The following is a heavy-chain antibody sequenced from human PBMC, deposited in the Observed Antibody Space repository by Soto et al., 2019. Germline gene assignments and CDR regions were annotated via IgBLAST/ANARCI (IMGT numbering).Heavy chain of an antibody. D-gene: IGHD2-15*01. Sequence: RASVQVSCKASGYTFTSYDINWVRQATGQGLEWMGWMNPNSGNTGYAQKFQGRVTMTRDTSTSTAYMELSSLRSEGTAVYYWARDPLFSGYCSGGSCYGELFYGMDVWGQGTTVTVSS. CDR1: GYTFTSYD. V-gene: IGHV1-8*01. CDR3: ARDPLFSGYCSGGSCYGELFYGMDV. J-gene: IGHJ6*02. CDR2: MNPNSGNT.